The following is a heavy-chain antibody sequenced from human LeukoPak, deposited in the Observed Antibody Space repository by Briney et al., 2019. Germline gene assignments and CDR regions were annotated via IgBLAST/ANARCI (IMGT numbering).Heavy chain of an antibody. V-gene: IGHV4-30-2*01. CDR1: GGSISSGGYS. J-gene: IGHJ3*02. CDR2: IYHSGST. Sequence: SETLSLTCAVSGGSISSGGYSWSWIRQPPGKGLESIGYIYHSGSTYYNPSLKSRVTISVDRSKNQFSLKLSSVTAADTAVYYCARVTGPPDDAFDIWGQGTMVTVSS. D-gene: IGHD1-14*01. CDR3: ARVTGPPDDAFDI.